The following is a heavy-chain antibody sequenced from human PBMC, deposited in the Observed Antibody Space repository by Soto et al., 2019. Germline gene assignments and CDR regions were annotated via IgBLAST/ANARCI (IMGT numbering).Heavy chain of an antibody. J-gene: IGHJ6*02. CDR1: GYTFTSYG. CDR2: ISAYNGNT. D-gene: IGHD3-3*01. Sequence: ASVKVSCKASGYTFTSYGISWVRQAPGQGLEWMGWISAYNGNTNYAQKLQGKVTMTTDTSTSTAYMELRSLRSDDTAVYYCARGNGYDFWSGYFSYYYGMDVWGQGTTVTVSS. CDR3: ARGNGYDFWSGYFSYYYGMDV. V-gene: IGHV1-18*01.